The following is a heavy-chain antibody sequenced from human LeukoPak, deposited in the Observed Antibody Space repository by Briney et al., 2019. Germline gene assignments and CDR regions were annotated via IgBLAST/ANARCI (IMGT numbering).Heavy chain of an antibody. CDR2: ISAYNGNT. Sequence: VASVKVSCKASGYTFTSYGISWVRQAPGQGLEWMGWISAYNGNTNYAQKLQGRVTMTTDTSTSTAYMELRSLGSDDTAVYYCASVPGYSYGVDAFDIWGQGTMVTVSS. CDR3: ASVPGYSYGVDAFDI. CDR1: GYTFTSYG. J-gene: IGHJ3*02. V-gene: IGHV1-18*01. D-gene: IGHD5-18*01.